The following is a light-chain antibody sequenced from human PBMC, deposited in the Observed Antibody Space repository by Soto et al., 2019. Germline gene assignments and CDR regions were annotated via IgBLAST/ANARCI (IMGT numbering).Light chain of an antibody. CDR3: QQYGSSPWT. J-gene: IGKJ1*01. CDR2: GAS. Sequence: EIVLTQSPGTLSLSPGERATLSCRASQSVSSSFLAWYQQKPGQAPRLLIYGASSRATGIPDRFSGSGSGTDFTLTISGLEPEDFAVYYCQQYGSSPWTLAKGPRWKSN. CDR1: QSVSSSF. V-gene: IGKV3-20*01.